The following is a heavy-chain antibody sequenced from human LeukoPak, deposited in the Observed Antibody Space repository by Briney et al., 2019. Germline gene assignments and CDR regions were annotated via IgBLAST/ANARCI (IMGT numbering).Heavy chain of an antibody. V-gene: IGHV1-2*02. D-gene: IGHD2-2*01. CDR1: GYTFTGYY. CDR2: INPNSGGT. CDR3: ARDLGIVVVPAAINYYYYYGMDV. Sequence: ASVKVSCKASGYTFTGYYMHWVRQAPGQGLEWLGWINPNSGGTKYAQKFQGRVTMTRDTSIRTAYMELSGLRFDDTVVYYCARDLGIVVVPAAINYYYYYGMDVWGQGTTVTVSS. J-gene: IGHJ6*02.